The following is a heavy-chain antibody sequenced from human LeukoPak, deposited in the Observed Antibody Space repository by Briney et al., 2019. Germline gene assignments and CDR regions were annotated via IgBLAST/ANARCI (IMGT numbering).Heavy chain of an antibody. Sequence: PSETLSLTCTVSGGSISNYYWSWIRQPPGKRLEWIGYVSYSGSSSSNPSLESRVTISVDMSKNQCSLRLSSVTASDTAVYYCARLQGRGDNYLDYWGQGTLVTVSS. CDR1: GGSISNYY. V-gene: IGHV4-59*08. CDR2: VSYSGSS. CDR3: ARLQGRGDNYLDY. D-gene: IGHD7-27*01. J-gene: IGHJ4*02.